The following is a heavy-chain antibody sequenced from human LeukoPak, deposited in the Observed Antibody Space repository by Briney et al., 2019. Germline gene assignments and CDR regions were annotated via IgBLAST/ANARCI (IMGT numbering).Heavy chain of an antibody. CDR3: AMIVYASGSPTYYFDY. D-gene: IGHD3-10*01. CDR1: GYSFTHHY. V-gene: IGHV1-2*02. Sequence: ASVKLSPTPSGYSFTHHYMHWVRRAPGQGLEWMGWMNPNNGGTRYTQKPHARVTMPNDTSISTAYTEVSRLRSADTARPYCAMIVYASGSPTYYFDYWGQGTLVTVSP. CDR2: MNPNNGGT. J-gene: IGHJ4*02.